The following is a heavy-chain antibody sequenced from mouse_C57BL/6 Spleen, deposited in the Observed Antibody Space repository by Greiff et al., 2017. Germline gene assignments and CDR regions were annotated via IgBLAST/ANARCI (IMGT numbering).Heavy chain of an antibody. D-gene: IGHD3-3*01. CDR1: GYTFTSYW. CDR3: AREGFIPSLGFAY. J-gene: IGHJ3*01. Sequence: QVQLQQPGAELVKPGASVKMSCKASGYTFTSYWITWVKQRPGQGLEWIGDIYPGSGSTNYNEKFKSKATLTVDTSSSTAYMQLSSLTSEDSAVYYCAREGFIPSLGFAYWGQGTLVTVSA. V-gene: IGHV1-55*01. CDR2: IYPGSGST.